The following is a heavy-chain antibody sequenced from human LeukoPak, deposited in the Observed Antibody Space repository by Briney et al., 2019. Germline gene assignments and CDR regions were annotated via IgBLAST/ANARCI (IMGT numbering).Heavy chain of an antibody. Sequence: GASVKVSCRASGYTFTDYYMHWVRQAPGQGLEWMGWINPNSGGTNYAQKFQGRVTMTRDTSISTAYMELSRLGSDDTAVYYCARGLYAIANYVEDAFEIWGQGTMVTVSS. J-gene: IGHJ3*02. CDR2: INPNSGGT. CDR3: ARGLYAIANYVEDAFEI. V-gene: IGHV1-2*02. D-gene: IGHD4/OR15-4a*01. CDR1: GYTFTDYY.